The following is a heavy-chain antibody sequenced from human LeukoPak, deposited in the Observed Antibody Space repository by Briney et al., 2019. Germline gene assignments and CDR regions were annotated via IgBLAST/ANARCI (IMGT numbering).Heavy chain of an antibody. CDR2: IKSKTDGGTT. CDR1: GFTFSNAW. CDR3: TTLETTVSWGSFDY. V-gene: IGHV3-15*01. D-gene: IGHD4-17*01. Sequence: GGSLRLSCAASGFTFSNAWMSWVRQAPGKGLEWVGRIKSKTDGGTTDYAAPVKGRFTISRDDSKNTLYLQMNSLKAEDTAVYYCTTLETTVSWGSFDYWGQGTLVTVSS. J-gene: IGHJ4*02.